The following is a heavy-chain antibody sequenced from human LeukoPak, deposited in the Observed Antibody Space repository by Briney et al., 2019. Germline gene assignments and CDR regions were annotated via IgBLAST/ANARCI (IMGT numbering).Heavy chain of an antibody. CDR2: INPNSGGT. CDR3: ARRYSDSSEGFDY. J-gene: IGHJ4*02. V-gene: IGHV1-2*02. Sequence: EASVKVSCKASEYTFTDYHMHWVRQAPGQGLEWMGWINPNSGGTNYAQKFQGRVTMTRDTSISAAYMELSGLRSDDTAVYYCARRYSDSSEGFDYWGQGTLVTVSS. D-gene: IGHD6-6*01. CDR1: EYTFTDYH.